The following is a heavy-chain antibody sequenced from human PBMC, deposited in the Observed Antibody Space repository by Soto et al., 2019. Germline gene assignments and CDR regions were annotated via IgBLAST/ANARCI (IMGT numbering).Heavy chain of an antibody. Sequence: EVQLVESGGGLVQPGRSLRLSCAASGFTFDDYSMHWVRQGPGKGLEWVSGLSWNSGSIGYADSVKGRCTISRDNAKNSLYLQMNSLRPEDTALYYCVKDKGHITIFGEGWGLDVWGQGTAVTVSS. CDR2: LSWNSGSI. V-gene: IGHV3-9*01. CDR3: VKDKGHITIFGEGWGLDV. D-gene: IGHD3-3*01. CDR1: GFTFDDYS. J-gene: IGHJ6*02.